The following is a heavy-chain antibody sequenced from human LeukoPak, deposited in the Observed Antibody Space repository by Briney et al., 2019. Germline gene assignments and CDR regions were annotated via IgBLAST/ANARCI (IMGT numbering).Heavy chain of an antibody. CDR1: GFTFSSYS. V-gene: IGHV3-30*03. CDR2: ISYDGSNK. CDR3: ARDTDLLPYSSSSYFDY. D-gene: IGHD6-6*01. J-gene: IGHJ4*02. Sequence: GGSLRLSCAASGFTFSSYSMNWVRQAPGKGLEWVAVISYDGSNKYYADSVKGRFTISRDNSKNTLYLQMNSLRAEDTAVYYCARDTDLLPYSSSSYFDYWGQGTLVTVSS.